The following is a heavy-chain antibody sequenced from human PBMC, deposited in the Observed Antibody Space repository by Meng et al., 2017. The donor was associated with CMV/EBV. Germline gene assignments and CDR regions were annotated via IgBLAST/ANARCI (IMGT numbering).Heavy chain of an antibody. V-gene: IGHV1-2*02. J-gene: IGHJ6*02. CDR1: GYTFTGYY. Sequence: ASVKVSCKASGYTFTGYYMHWVRQAPGQGLEWMGWINPNSGGTNYAQKFQGRVTMTRDTSISTAYMELSRLRSDDTAVYYCARDYKAYYDFWSGQGGMDVWGQGTTVTVSS. D-gene: IGHD3-3*01. CDR3: ARDYKAYYDFWSGQGGMDV. CDR2: INPNSGGT.